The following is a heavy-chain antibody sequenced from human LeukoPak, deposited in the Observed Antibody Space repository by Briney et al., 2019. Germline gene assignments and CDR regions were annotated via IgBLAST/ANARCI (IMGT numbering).Heavy chain of an antibody. CDR3: ARPDYFASHD. Sequence: GESLKISCKASGYNFPKSWIGWVRQMPGKGLEWMAIVYPDDSRTKFSPSFQGQVTISADRSINTAYLQWSSLRASDSAMYYCARPDYFASHDWGQGTLVTVSS. J-gene: IGHJ4*02. D-gene: IGHD2/OR15-2a*01. CDR1: GYNFPKSW. V-gene: IGHV5-51*01. CDR2: VYPDDSRT.